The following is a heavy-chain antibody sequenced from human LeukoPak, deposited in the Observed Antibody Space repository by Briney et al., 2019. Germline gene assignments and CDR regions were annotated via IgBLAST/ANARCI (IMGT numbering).Heavy chain of an antibody. D-gene: IGHD4-17*01. CDR1: GGTFTIYT. J-gene: IGHJ4*02. CDR3: AREVAEDYGDYENYFDY. V-gene: IGHV1-69*04. Sequence: SVTLSFNASGGTFTIYTISWVRQAPGQGLELMGRIIPILGIANYSQKFQGRVTITADKSTSTAYMELSSLRSEDTAVYYCAREVAEDYGDYENYFDYWGQGTLVTVSS. CDR2: IIPILGIA.